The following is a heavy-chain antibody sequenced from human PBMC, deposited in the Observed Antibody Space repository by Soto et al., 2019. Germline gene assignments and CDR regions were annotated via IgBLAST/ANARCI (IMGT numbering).Heavy chain of an antibody. CDR1: GGSISSSSYY. CDR3: ARVFRGYSYGPFNP. V-gene: IGHV4-39*01. Sequence: PSETLSLTCTVSGGSISSSSYYWGWIRQPPGKGLEWIGSIYYSGSTYYNPSLKSRVTISVDTSKNQFSLKLSSVTAADTAVYYCARVFRGYSYGPFNPWGQGTLVTVSS. J-gene: IGHJ5*02. D-gene: IGHD5-18*01. CDR2: IYYSGST.